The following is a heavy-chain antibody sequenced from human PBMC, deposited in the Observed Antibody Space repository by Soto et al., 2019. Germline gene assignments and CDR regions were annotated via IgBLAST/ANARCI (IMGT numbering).Heavy chain of an antibody. CDR1: GYTFTSYG. CDR3: ARDYGDSSLYYFDY. CDR2: ISAYNGNT. D-gene: IGHD4-17*01. Sequence: ASVKVSCTASGYTFTSYGISWVRQAPGQGLEWMGWISAYNGNTNYAQKLQGRVTMTTDTSTSTAYMELRSLRSDDTAVYYCARDYGDSSLYYFDYWGQGTLVTVSS. J-gene: IGHJ4*02. V-gene: IGHV1-18*01.